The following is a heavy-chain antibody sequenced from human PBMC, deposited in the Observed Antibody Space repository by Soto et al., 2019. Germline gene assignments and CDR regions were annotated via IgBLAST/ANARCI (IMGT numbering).Heavy chain of an antibody. V-gene: IGHV3-30*18. CDR2: ISDDGSNK. D-gene: IGHD3-10*01. J-gene: IGHJ6*02. CDR3: AKDCVMTMVRGVTGYYYGMDV. Sequence: QVQLVESGGGVVQPGRSLRLSCAASGFTFSSYGMHWVRQAPGKGLEWVAVISDDGSNKYYADSVKGRFTISRDNSKNTLYLQMNSLRAEDTAVYYCAKDCVMTMVRGVTGYYYGMDVWGQGTTVTVSS. CDR1: GFTFSSYG.